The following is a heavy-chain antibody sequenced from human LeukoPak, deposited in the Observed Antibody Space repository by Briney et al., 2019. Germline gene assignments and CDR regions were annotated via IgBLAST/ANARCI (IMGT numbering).Heavy chain of an antibody. CDR3: ASRPMTTVTVDY. Sequence: SETLSLTCTVSGGSISSSSYYWGWIRQPPGKGLEWNGSIYYSGTTYYNPSLKSRITISVDTSKNQLSLKLSSVTAADTAVYYCASRPMTTVTVDYWGQGMLVTVSS. V-gene: IGHV4-39*01. CDR1: GGSISSSSYY. J-gene: IGHJ4*02. D-gene: IGHD4-17*01. CDR2: IYYSGTT.